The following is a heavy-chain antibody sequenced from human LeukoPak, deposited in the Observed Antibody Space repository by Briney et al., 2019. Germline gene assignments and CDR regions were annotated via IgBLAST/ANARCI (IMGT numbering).Heavy chain of an antibody. V-gene: IGHV3-30*18. Sequence: PGRSLRLSCAASGFTFSSYGMHWVRQAPGKGLEWVAVISYDGSNKYYADSVKGRFTISRDNSKNTLYLQMNSLRAEDTAVYYCAKEFGEPYQLLYCFDYWGQGTLVTVSS. D-gene: IGHD2-2*01. CDR2: ISYDGSNK. CDR3: AKEFGEPYQLLYCFDY. CDR1: GFTFSSYG. J-gene: IGHJ4*02.